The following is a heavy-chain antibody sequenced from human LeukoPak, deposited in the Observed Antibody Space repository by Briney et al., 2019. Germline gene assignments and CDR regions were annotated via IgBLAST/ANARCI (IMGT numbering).Heavy chain of an antibody. J-gene: IGHJ6*02. CDR1: GFNFNSAW. V-gene: IGHV3-15*01. CDR2: IKSQSDGEIT. D-gene: IGHD3-10*01. CDR3: GTEMRWEFHIYGMDV. Sequence: PGGSLRLSCAASGFNFNSAWMTWVRQAPGKGLEWIGRIKSQSDGEITDYAAPVKGRFTISRDDSKNTLYLQMNSLMTEDTAVYYCGTEMRWEFHIYGMDVWGQGTTVTVSS.